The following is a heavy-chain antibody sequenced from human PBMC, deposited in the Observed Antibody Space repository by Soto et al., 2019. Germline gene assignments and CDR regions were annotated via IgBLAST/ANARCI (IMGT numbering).Heavy chain of an antibody. Sequence: PGGSLRLSCAASGFTFSSYSMNWVRHAPGKGLEWVAYISSSSSTMYYTDSVKGRFTISRDNAKNSLYLQMNSLRGEDTAVYYCARSILNLEWLLPYYFDYWGQGTLVTVSS. D-gene: IGHD3-3*01. CDR2: ISSSSSTM. CDR1: GFTFSSYS. J-gene: IGHJ4*02. CDR3: ARSILNLEWLLPYYFDY. V-gene: IGHV3-48*01.